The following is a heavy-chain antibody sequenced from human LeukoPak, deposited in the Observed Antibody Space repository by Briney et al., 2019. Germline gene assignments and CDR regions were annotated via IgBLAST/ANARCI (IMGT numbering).Heavy chain of an antibody. J-gene: IGHJ3*02. CDR3: ARVAWDASDI. CDR2: ITSAGRTI. CDR1: GFTFSSYD. Sequence: GGSLRLSCAASGFTFSSYDMNWVRQAPGKGLEWVSFITSAGRTIYYADSVKGRFTISRGNAKNSLFLQMNSLRAEDTAVYFCARVAWDASDIWGQGTMVTVSS. V-gene: IGHV3-48*03.